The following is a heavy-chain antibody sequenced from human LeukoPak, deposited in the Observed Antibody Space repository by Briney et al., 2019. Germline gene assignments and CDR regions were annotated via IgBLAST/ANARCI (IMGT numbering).Heavy chain of an antibody. CDR3: ARVMFGSLGRYGMDV. Sequence: GGSLRLSCAASGFSFSTYDMHWVRQATGEGPEWVSAIDSTGATYYPGSVRGRFTISRENAKNSLYLQMNSLRAGDTAVYYCARVMFGSLGRYGMDVWGQGTTVTVSS. CDR1: GFSFSTYD. D-gene: IGHD3-16*01. V-gene: IGHV3-13*01. CDR2: IDSTGAT. J-gene: IGHJ6*02.